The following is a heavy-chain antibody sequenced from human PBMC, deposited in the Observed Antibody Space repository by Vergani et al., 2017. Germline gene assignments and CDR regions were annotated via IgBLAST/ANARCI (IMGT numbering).Heavy chain of an antibody. CDR1: GFTFSSYA. CDR2: ISGSGGST. Sequence: EVQLLESGGGLVQPGGSLRLSCAASGFTFSSYAMSWVRQAPGKGLEWVSAISGSGGSTYYADSVKGRFTISRDNSKNTLYLQMTSLRAEDTAVYYCAKGSKITAMVVGHYYYYYGMDVWGQGTTVTVSS. D-gene: IGHD5-18*01. CDR3: AKGSKITAMVVGHYYYYYGMDV. J-gene: IGHJ6*02. V-gene: IGHV3-23*01.